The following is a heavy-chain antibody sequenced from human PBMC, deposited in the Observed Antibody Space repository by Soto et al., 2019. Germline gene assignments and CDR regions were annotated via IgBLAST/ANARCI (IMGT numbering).Heavy chain of an antibody. D-gene: IGHD6-19*01. CDR3: ARGRVSRIAAIIAVAEAYYFDY. J-gene: IGHJ4*02. CDR1: VGSVSSGSYY. Sequence: SETLSLTCTVSVGSVSSGSYYWNWIRQPPGKGLEWIGSIYHSGSTDYNPSLKSRVTISVDTSKNQFSLKLGSVTAADTAVYYCARGRVSRIAAIIAVAEAYYFDYWGQGTLVTVSS. CDR2: IYHSGST. V-gene: IGHV4-61*01.